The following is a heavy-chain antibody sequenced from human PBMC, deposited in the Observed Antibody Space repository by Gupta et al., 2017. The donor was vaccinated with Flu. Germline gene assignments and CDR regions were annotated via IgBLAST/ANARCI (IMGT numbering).Heavy chain of an antibody. V-gene: IGHV3-9*01. J-gene: IGHJ4*02. CDR3: AKDMGRGIVAIGGLDY. CDR2: ISWKSENK. D-gene: IGHD5-12*01. Sequence: APGKGLEWVAGISWKSENKRYRGSMEGRFTISRDNARNSLYLQIDSLRTEDTALYYCAKDMGRGIVAIGGLDYWGQGTLVTVSS.